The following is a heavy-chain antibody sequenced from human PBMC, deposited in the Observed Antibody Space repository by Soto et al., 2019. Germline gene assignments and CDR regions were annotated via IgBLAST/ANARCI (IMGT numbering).Heavy chain of an antibody. CDR1: GFTFSSYW. CDR2: INSDGSST. V-gene: IGHV3-74*01. J-gene: IGHJ3*02. CDR3: ARVEVHLGYYYDSSGYSGGGFDI. Sequence: GGSLRLSCAASGFTFSSYWMHWVRQAPGKGLVWVSRINSDGSSTSYADSVKGRFTISRDNAKNTLYLQMNSLRAEDTAVYYCARVEVHLGYYYDSSGYSGGGFDIWGQGTMVTVSS. D-gene: IGHD3-22*01.